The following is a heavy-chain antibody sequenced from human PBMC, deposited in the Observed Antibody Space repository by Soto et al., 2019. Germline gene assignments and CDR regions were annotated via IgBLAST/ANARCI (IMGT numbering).Heavy chain of an antibody. CDR3: AKDYSDYGDYIDY. V-gene: IGHV3-30*18. CDR2: ISYDGSNK. D-gene: IGHD4-17*01. CDR1: GFTFSSYG. Sequence: PGGSLRLSCAASGFTFSSYGMHWVRQAPGKGLEWVAVISYDGSNKYYADSVKGRFTISRDNSKNTLYLQMNSLRAEDTAVYYCAKDYSDYGDYIDYWGQGTLVT. J-gene: IGHJ4*02.